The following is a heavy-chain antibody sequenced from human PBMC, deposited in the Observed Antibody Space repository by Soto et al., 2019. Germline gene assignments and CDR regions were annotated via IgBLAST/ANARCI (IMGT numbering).Heavy chain of an antibody. J-gene: IGHJ4*02. CDR1: GGSISSSNW. Sequence: QVQLQESGPGLVKPSGTLSLTCAVSGGSISSSNWWSWVRQPPGKGLEWIGEIYHSGSTNYNPSLKSRVTISVYKSKNQFSLKLSSVTAADTAVYYCARGGRVAAAGTVGYYFDYWGQGTLVTVSS. D-gene: IGHD6-13*01. CDR2: IYHSGST. CDR3: ARGGRVAAAGTVGYYFDY. V-gene: IGHV4-4*02.